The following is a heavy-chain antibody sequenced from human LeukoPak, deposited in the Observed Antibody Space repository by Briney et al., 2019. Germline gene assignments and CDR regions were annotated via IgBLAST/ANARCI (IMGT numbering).Heavy chain of an antibody. J-gene: IGHJ4*02. CDR2: VKAKADGGTT. CDR3: TASIEGRIGSY. D-gene: IGHD6-6*01. V-gene: IGHV3-15*01. Sequence: GGSLRLSCAASGFTFSYAWMSWVRQAPGKGLEWVGRVKAKADGGTTDYAAPVKGRFTISRDDSKNMLYLQMNSLKSDDTGLYYCTASIEGRIGSYWGQGTLVTVSS. CDR1: GFTFSYAW.